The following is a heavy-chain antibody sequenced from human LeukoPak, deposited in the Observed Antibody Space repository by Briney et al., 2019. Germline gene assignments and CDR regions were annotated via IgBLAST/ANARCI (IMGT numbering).Heavy chain of an antibody. J-gene: IGHJ4*02. V-gene: IGHV3-33*08. Sequence: GGSLRLSCAASGFTFSDHYMDWVRQAPGKGLDWVAIIWHDGTNKYYADSVKGRFTISRDNSRNTLYLQMNSLRAEDTAVYYCARAHSSTWSYFDFWGQGTLVTVSS. CDR1: GFTFSDHY. CDR2: IWHDGTNK. D-gene: IGHD6-13*01. CDR3: ARAHSSTWSYFDF.